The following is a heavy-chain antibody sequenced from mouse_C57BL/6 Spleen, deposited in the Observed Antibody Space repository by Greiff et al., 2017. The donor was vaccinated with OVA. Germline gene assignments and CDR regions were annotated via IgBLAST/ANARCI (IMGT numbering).Heavy chain of an antibody. D-gene: IGHD2-5*01. CDR1: GYTFTNYW. CDR3: ARGYYSNSYYFDY. J-gene: IGHJ2*01. Sequence: VMLVESGAELVRPGTSVKMSCKASGYTFTNYWIGWAKQRPGHGLEWIGDIYPGDGYTNYNEKFKGKATLTADKSSSTAYMQFSSLTSEDSAIYYCARGYYSNSYYFDYWGQGTTLTVSS. V-gene: IGHV1-63*01. CDR2: IYPGDGYT.